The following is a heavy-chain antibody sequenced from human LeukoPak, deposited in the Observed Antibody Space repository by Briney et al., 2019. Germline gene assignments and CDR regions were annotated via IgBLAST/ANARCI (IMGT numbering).Heavy chain of an antibody. CDR3: ARDALYCSSTSCYRYWYFDL. J-gene: IGHJ2*01. Sequence: SETLSLTCTVSGASLNYYYWGWIRQPPGKGLEWIGYIYYSGSTNYSPSLKSRVTMSVDTSKNQFSLKLTSVTAADTAVYYCARDALYCSSTSCYRYWYFDLWGRGTLVTVSS. CDR1: GASLNYYY. V-gene: IGHV4-59*12. D-gene: IGHD2-2*01. CDR2: IYYSGST.